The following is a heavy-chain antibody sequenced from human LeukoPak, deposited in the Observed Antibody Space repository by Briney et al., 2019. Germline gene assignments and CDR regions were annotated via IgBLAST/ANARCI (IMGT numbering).Heavy chain of an antibody. V-gene: IGHV1-46*01. CDR3: ARKGRIAAAQWWFDP. CDR1: GYTFTSYY. D-gene: IGHD6-13*01. J-gene: IGHJ5*02. CDR2: INPSGGST. Sequence: GASVKVSCKASGYTFTSYYMHWVRQAPGQGLEWMGIINPSGGSTSYAQKFQGRVTMTRNTSISTSYMELSSLRSEDTAIYYCARKGRIAAAQWWFDPWGQGTLVTVSS.